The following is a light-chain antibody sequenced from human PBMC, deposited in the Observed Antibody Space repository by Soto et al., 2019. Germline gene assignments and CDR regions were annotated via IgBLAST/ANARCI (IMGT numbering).Light chain of an antibody. J-gene: IGLJ2*01. V-gene: IGLV4-69*01. CDR1: SGHSSYD. Sequence: VLTQSPSASASLGASVKLTCTLSSGHSSYDIAWHQKQPGKGPRYLMDLNNDGSHTKGDGIPDRFSGSSSGADRYLIISSLQSEDEADYYCQTWGTGFQFFGGGTKLTVL. CDR2: LNNDGSH. CDR3: QTWGTGFQF.